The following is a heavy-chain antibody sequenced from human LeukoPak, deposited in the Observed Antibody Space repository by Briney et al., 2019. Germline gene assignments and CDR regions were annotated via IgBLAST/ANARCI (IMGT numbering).Heavy chain of an antibody. J-gene: IGHJ4*02. Sequence: GGSLRLSCAASGFTFSSIAMTWVRQAPGKGLEWVSSIRSNGDTTYNADSVKGRFTISRDNPKNTLYLQMNGLRVEDTAIYYCAKGQELDDGVFDSWGQGTLVTVSS. V-gene: IGHV3-23*01. CDR2: IRSNGDTT. CDR1: GFTFSSIA. D-gene: IGHD1-1*01. CDR3: AKGQELDDGVFDS.